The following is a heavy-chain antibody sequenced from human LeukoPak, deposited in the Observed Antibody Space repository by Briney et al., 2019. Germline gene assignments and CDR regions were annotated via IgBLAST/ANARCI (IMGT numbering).Heavy chain of an antibody. CDR2: IIPILGIA. V-gene: IGHV1-69*04. D-gene: IGHD2-2*01. CDR1: GGTFSSYA. CDR3: ATFLYCSSTSCYFFDY. Sequence: SVKVSCKASGGTFSSYAISWVRQAPGQGLEWMGRIIPILGIANYAQKFQGRVTITADKSTSTAYMELSSLRSEDTAVYYCATFLYCSSTSCYFFDYWGQGTLVTVSS. J-gene: IGHJ4*02.